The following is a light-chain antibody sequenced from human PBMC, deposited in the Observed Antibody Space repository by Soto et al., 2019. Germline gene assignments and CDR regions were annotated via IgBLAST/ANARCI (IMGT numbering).Light chain of an antibody. J-gene: IGKJ5*01. CDR2: GAS. CDR1: QSIGSY. CDR3: QQRTGWPRT. V-gene: IGKV3-15*01. Sequence: MTQSPTSVSVSAGESVTVSCGANQSIGSYLAWYQQRPGQAPSLLIYGASTGASGIPTRFSGSGSETAFTLTISSLETEYFAVYYSQQRTGWPRTFGQGTRLEIK.